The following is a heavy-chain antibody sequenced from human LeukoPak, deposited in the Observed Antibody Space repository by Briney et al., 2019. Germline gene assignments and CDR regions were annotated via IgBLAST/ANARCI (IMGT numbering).Heavy chain of an antibody. CDR1: GYTFTGYY. V-gene: IGHV1-2*02. CDR2: INPNSGGT. J-gene: IGHJ5*02. D-gene: IGHD2-2*01. Sequence: ASVKVSCTASGYTFTGYYMHWVRQAPGQGLEWMGWINPNSGGTNYAQKFQGRVTMTRDTSISTAYMELSRLRSDDTAVYYCARARDIVVVPAAKDWFDPWGQGTLVTVSS. CDR3: ARARDIVVVPAAKDWFDP.